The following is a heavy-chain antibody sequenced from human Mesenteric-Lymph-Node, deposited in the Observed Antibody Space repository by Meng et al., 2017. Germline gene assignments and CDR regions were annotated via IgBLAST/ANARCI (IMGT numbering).Heavy chain of an antibody. CDR3: ARDLSPGYYYDRNPRYYYYYYGMDV. CDR1: GGTFSSYA. J-gene: IGHJ6*02. V-gene: IGHV1-69*05. Sequence: SVKVSCKASGGTFSSYAISWVRQAPGQGLEWMGGIIPIFGTANYAQKFQGRVTITTDESTSTAYMELSSLRSEDTAVYYCARDLSPGYYYDRNPRYYYYYYGMDVWGQGTTVTVSS. CDR2: IIPIFGTA. D-gene: IGHD3-22*01.